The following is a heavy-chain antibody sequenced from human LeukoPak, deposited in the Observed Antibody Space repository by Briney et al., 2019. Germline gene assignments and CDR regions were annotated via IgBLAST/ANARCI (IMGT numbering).Heavy chain of an antibody. V-gene: IGHV4-59*11. Sequence: SETLSLTCTVSGGSISSQYWSWIRQPPGKGLEWIGYIYYSGSTNYNPSLKSRVTISVDTSKNQFSLKLSSVTAADTAVYYCARGKSIAAGIYTLDYWGQGTLVTVSS. D-gene: IGHD6-13*01. CDR2: IYYSGST. CDR1: GGSISSQY. J-gene: IGHJ4*02. CDR3: ARGKSIAAGIYTLDY.